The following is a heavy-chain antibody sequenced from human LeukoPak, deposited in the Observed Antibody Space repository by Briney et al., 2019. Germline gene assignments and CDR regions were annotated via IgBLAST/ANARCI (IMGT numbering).Heavy chain of an antibody. Sequence: PGRSLRLSCAASGFTFSSYGMHWVRQAPGKGLEWVAFIRYDGSNKYYADSVKGRFTISRDNSKNTLYLQMNSLRAEDTAVYYCAKERPGAYRDYFDYWGQGTLVTVSS. V-gene: IGHV3-30*02. CDR3: AKERPGAYRDYFDY. CDR1: GFTFSSYG. J-gene: IGHJ4*02. D-gene: IGHD1-26*01. CDR2: IRYDGSNK.